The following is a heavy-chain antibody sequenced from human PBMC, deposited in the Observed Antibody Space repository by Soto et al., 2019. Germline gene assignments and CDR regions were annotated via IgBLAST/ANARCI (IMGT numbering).Heavy chain of an antibody. CDR3: ARVVRAHAYVDHDAFDI. CDR2: ISYDGSNK. D-gene: IGHD4-17*01. V-gene: IGHV3-30-3*01. CDR1: GFTFSSYA. Sequence: QVQLVESGGGVVQPGRSLRLSCAASGFTFSSYAMHWVRQAPGKGLEWVAVISYDGSNKYYADSVKGRFTISRDNSKNTLYLQMNSLRAEDTAVYYCARVVRAHAYVDHDAFDIWGQGTMVTVSS. J-gene: IGHJ3*02.